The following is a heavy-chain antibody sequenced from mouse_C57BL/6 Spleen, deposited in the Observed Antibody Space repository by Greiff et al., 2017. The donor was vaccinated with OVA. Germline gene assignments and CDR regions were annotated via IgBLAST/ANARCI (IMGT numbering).Heavy chain of an antibody. V-gene: IGHV1-26*01. CDR2: INPNNGGT. D-gene: IGHD1-1*02. Sequence: DVQLQQSGPELVKPGASVKISCKASGYTFTDYYMNWVKQSHGKSLEWIGDINPNNGGTSYNQKFKGKATLTVDKSSSTAYMELRSLTSEDSAVYYCARGSSWFAYWGQGTLVTVSA. CDR3: ARGSSWFAY. J-gene: IGHJ3*01. CDR1: GYTFTDYY.